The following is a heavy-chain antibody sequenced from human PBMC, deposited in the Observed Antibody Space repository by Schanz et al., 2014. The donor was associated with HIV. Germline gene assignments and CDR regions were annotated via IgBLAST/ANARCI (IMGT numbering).Heavy chain of an antibody. V-gene: IGHV3-23*01. Sequence: EVQLLESGGGLVQPGGSLRLSCAVSGFTITSYGMSWVRQAPGKGLEWVSTIRAGGGTASYADSVKGRFTISRDNSKKMLFLQMNRLRAEDTAVYYCAIRTPMISFGAFDIWGRGTMVTVSS. CDR1: GFTITSYG. J-gene: IGHJ3*02. CDR3: AIRTPMISFGAFDI. CDR2: IRAGGGTA. D-gene: IGHD3-16*01.